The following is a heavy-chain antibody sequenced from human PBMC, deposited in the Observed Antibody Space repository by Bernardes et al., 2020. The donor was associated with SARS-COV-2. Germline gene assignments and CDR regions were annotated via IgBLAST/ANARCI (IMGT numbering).Heavy chain of an antibody. CDR1: GYSFTSYW. D-gene: IGHD3-10*01. CDR2: IYPGDSDT. CDR3: ARLRDYYGSGSMLGY. V-gene: IGHV5-51*01. Sequence: GESLKIYCKGSGYSFTSYWIGWVRQMPGKGLEWMGIIYPGDSDTRYSPSFQGQVTISADKSISTAYLQWSSLKASDTAMYYCARLRDYYGSGSMLGYWGQGTLVTVSS. J-gene: IGHJ4*02.